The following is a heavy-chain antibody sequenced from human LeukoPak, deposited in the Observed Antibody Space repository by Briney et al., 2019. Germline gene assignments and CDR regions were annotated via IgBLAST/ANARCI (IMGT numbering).Heavy chain of an antibody. D-gene: IGHD3-3*01. V-gene: IGHV1-69*13. CDR1: GYTFTSYG. CDR2: IIPIFGTA. Sequence: SVKVSCKASGYTFTSYGISWVRQAPGQGLEWMGGIIPIFGTANYAQKFQGRVTITADESTSAAYMELSSLRSEDTAVYYCARAYDGEDTVPSPYNWFDPWGQGTLVTVSS. CDR3: ARAYDGEDTVPSPYNWFDP. J-gene: IGHJ5*02.